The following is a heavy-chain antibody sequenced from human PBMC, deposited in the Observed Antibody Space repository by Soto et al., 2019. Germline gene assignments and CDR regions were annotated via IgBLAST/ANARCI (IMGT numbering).Heavy chain of an antibody. CDR1: GYTFTNFG. D-gene: IGHD3-10*01. V-gene: IGHV1-18*01. CDR3: ARAGTRIAY. Sequence: QVRLVQSGAEVKKPGASVKVSCKTSGYTFTNFGLSWVRQAPGQGLEWRGWISAYNGNTNYAQNCQGSVTMTTDTSTSPAYMALRSLRSDDADVDYCARAGTRIAYWGQGTVVTVSS. CDR2: ISAYNGNT. J-gene: IGHJ4*02.